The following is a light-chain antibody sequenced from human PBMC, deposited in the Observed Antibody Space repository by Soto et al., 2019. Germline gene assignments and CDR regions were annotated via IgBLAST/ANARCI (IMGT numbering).Light chain of an antibody. CDR2: RDN. V-gene: IGLV1-47*01. J-gene: IGLJ1*01. CDR3: AAWDDSLSGGV. Sequence: QSALTQPPSSSGTPGQRVTISCSGSSSNIGSNYVYWYQQLPGTAPKLLIYRDNQRPSGVPDRFSGSKSGTSAFLAISGLRSEDEADYYCAAWDDSLSGGVFGTGT. CDR1: SSNIGSNY.